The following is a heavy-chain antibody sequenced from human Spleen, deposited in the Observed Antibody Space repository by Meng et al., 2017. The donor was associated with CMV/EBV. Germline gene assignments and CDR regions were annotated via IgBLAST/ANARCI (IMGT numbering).Heavy chain of an antibody. Sequence: ESLKISCAVYGGSFSGYYWSWIRQPPGKGLEWIGEINHSGSTNYNPSLKSRVTISVDTSKNQFSLKLSSVTAADTAVYYCARGFAMVRGVIVWGQGTLVTVSS. V-gene: IGHV4-34*01. J-gene: IGHJ4*02. D-gene: IGHD3-10*01. CDR1: GGSFSGYY. CDR2: INHSGST. CDR3: ARGFAMVRGVIV.